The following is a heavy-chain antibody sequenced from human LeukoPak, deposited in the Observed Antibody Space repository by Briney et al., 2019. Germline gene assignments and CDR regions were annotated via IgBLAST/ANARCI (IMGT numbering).Heavy chain of an antibody. CDR1: GGSFNGYH. Sequence: KTSETLSLTCALSGGSFNGYHWTWIRQSPDKGLEWIGEINYMGGTTYNPSFRSRVTISGDASKKEFSLETTSVTAADTAVYYCARDGVSIFKGEPYWGQGTAVTVSS. V-gene: IGHV4-34*01. CDR2: INYMGGT. CDR3: ARDGVSIFKGEPY. D-gene: IGHD3-3*02. J-gene: IGHJ4*02.